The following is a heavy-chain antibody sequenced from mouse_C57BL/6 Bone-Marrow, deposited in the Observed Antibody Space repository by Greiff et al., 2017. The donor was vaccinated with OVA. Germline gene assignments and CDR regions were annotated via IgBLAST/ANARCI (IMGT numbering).Heavy chain of an antibody. Sequence: VQLQQSGAELARPGASVKLSCKASGYTFTSYGISWVKQRTGQGLEWIGEIYPRSGNTYYNEKFKGKATLTADKSSSTAYMDLRSLTSEDTAVYFCARSETTVEDWYFDVWGTGTTVTVSS. V-gene: IGHV1-81*01. J-gene: IGHJ1*03. D-gene: IGHD1-1*01. CDR3: ARSETTVEDWYFDV. CDR2: IYPRSGNT. CDR1: GYTFTSYG.